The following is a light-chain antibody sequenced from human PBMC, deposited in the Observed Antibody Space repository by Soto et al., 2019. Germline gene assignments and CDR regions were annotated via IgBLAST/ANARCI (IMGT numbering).Light chain of an antibody. CDR1: SSNIGAGYD. V-gene: IGLV1-40*01. CDR2: GNS. Sequence: VLTQPPSVSGAPGQRVTISCTGSSSNIGAGYDVHWYRQLPGTAPKLLIYGNSNRPSGVPDRFSGSKSGTSASLTISGLQAEDEADYYCSSYTSSTSFYFGTGTKVTVL. J-gene: IGLJ1*01. CDR3: SSYTSSTSFY.